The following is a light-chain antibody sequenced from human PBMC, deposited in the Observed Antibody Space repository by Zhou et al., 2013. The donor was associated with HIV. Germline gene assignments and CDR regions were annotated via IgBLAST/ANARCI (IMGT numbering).Light chain of an antibody. Sequence: DIQMTQSPSSMSTSIGDRVTITCRASQDIGGWLAWYQQKPGKAPNLLIYGASSLQSGVPPRFSGSGSGTNFTLTISSLQREDFGVYYCQQAKTFRGTFGKGPGW. CDR1: QDIGGW. J-gene: IGKJ1*01. CDR3: QQAKTFRGT. CDR2: GAS. V-gene: IGKV1-12*01.